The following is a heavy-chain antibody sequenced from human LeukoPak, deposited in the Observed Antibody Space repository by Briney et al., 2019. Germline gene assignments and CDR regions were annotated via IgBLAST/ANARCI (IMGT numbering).Heavy chain of an antibody. V-gene: IGHV1-2*02. J-gene: IGHJ4*02. CDR3: ARVAVRDGYQFDY. CDR1: GYSFTSYH. CDR2: INPNSGGT. D-gene: IGHD5-24*01. Sequence: ASVKVSCKASGYSFTSYHMHWVRQAPGQGLEWMGWINPNSGGTNYAQKFQGRVTMTRDTSISTAYMELSSLRSEDTAVYYCARVAVRDGYQFDYWGQGTLVTVSS.